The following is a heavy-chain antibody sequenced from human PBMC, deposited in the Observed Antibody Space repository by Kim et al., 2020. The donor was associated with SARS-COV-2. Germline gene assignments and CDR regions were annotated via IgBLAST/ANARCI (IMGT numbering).Heavy chain of an antibody. D-gene: IGHD3-22*01. J-gene: IGHJ4*02. V-gene: IGHV4-59*01. CDR1: GDSISGYY. CDR2: VHYTGTT. Sequence: SETLSLTCTVSGDSISGYYWSWIRRPPGKGLEWIGYVHYTGTTNYNPSLESRVTISVDTSKNQFSLKLTFVTSADTAVYYCGRRESTGYYDHWGQGSLVT. CDR3: GRRESTGYYDH.